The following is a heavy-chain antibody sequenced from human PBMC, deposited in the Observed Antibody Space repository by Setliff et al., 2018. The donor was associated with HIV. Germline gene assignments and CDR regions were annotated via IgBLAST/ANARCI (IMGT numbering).Heavy chain of an antibody. J-gene: IGHJ3*02. V-gene: IGHV3-23*01. CDR1: AFTFNKYA. CDR3: ARGGEAFDI. D-gene: IGHD3-10*01. CDR2: ISDTGDYI. Sequence: PGGSLRLSCTASAFTFNKYAMAWVRQAPGKGLEWVSAISDTGDYIYYADSVKGRFTISRDNSKNTLYLQMNSLRAEDTAVYYCARGGEAFDIWGQGTMVTVSS.